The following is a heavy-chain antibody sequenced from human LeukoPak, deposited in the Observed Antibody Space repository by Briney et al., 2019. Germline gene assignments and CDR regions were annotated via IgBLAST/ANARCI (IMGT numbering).Heavy chain of an antibody. CDR2: IYPGDSDT. CDR3: ARRATGYCSSTSCSDNWFDP. Sequence: GESLQISFKGSGYSFTSYWIGWVRQMPGKGLEWMGIIYPGDSDTRYSPYFQGQVTISADKSISTAYLQWSSLKASDTAMYYCARRATGYCSSTSCSDNWFDPWGQGTLVTVSS. V-gene: IGHV5-51*01. J-gene: IGHJ5*02. CDR1: GYSFTSYW. D-gene: IGHD2-2*01.